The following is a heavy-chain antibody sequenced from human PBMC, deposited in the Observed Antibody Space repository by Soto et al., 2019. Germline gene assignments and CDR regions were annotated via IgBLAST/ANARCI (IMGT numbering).Heavy chain of an antibody. CDR3: ARDLGYCSGGSCFPENWFDP. Sequence: VGPVKVSCKASGYTFTGYYMHWVRQAPGQGLEWMGWINPNSGGTNYAQKFQGRVTMTRDTSISTAYMELSRLRSDDTAVYYCARDLGYCSGGSCFPENWFDPWGQGTLVTVSS. J-gene: IGHJ5*02. CDR2: INPNSGGT. V-gene: IGHV1-2*02. CDR1: GYTFTGYY. D-gene: IGHD2-15*01.